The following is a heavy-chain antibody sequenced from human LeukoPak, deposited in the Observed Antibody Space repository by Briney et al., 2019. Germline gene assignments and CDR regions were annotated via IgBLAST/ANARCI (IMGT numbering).Heavy chain of an antibody. D-gene: IGHD3-3*01. CDR1: GFTFSSYA. J-gene: IGHJ6*02. CDR2: TSYDGSNK. Sequence: GGSLRLSCAASGFTFSSYAMHWVRQAPGKGLEWVAVTSYDGSNKYYADSVKGRFTISRDNSKNTLYLQMNSLRAEGTAVYYCARDSTIFGVVSGMDVWGQGTTVTVSS. V-gene: IGHV3-30-3*01. CDR3: ARDSTIFGVVSGMDV.